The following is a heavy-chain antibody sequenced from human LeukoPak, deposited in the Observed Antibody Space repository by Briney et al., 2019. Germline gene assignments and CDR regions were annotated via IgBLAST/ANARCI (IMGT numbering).Heavy chain of an antibody. D-gene: IGHD3-10*01. CDR2: ISGSGGST. V-gene: IGHV3-23*01. CDR3: AKVHRRKAYYYYGSGPGDYFDY. Sequence: GGSLRLSCAASGFTFSSYAMSWVRQAPGKGLEWVSAISGSGGSTYYADSVKGRFTISRDNSKNTLYLQMNSLRAEDTAVYYCAKVHRRKAYYYYGSGPGDYFDYWGQGTLVTVSS. J-gene: IGHJ4*02. CDR1: GFTFSSYA.